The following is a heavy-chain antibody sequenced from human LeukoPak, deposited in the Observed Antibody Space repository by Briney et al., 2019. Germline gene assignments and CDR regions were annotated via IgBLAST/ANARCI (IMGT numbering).Heavy chain of an antibody. CDR1: GYTLTELS. CDR3: ATGKTDIVVVVAAFYFDY. D-gene: IGHD2-15*01. CDR2: FDPEDGET. V-gene: IGHV1-24*01. J-gene: IGHJ4*02. Sequence: ASVKVSCKVSGYTLTELSMHWVRQAPGKGLEWMGGFDPEDGETIYAQKFQGRVTMTEDTSTDTAYMELSSLRSEDTAVYYCATGKTDIVVVVAAFYFDYWGQGTLVTVSS.